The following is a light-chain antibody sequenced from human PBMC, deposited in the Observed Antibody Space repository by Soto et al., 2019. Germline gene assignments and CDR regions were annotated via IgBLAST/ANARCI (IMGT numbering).Light chain of an antibody. Sequence: EIVLTQSPASLSLSPGERATLSCRASQSVNSNLAWYQHKPGQAPRLLIYDASNRATGIPARFSGSGSGTDFTLTVSSLEPEDFAVYYCQHGSDWPPFTFGQGPRLE. CDR1: QSVNSN. V-gene: IGKV3-11*01. CDR2: DAS. J-gene: IGKJ5*01. CDR3: QHGSDWPPFT.